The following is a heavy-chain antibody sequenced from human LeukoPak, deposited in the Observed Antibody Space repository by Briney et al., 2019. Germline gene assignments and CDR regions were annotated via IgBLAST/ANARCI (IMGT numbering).Heavy chain of an antibody. Sequence: KPSETLSLTCTVSGDPMISYYWTWIRQPPGKALEWIGYIHYSESGKYTPSLKSRVTMSIDTSKRQILLRLTSVTAADTAVYYCARGRGMATLPFDSWGQGTLVSVSA. CDR3: ARGRGMATLPFDS. V-gene: IGHV4-59*01. CDR2: IHYSESG. J-gene: IGHJ4*02. D-gene: IGHD2-8*01. CDR1: GDPMISYY.